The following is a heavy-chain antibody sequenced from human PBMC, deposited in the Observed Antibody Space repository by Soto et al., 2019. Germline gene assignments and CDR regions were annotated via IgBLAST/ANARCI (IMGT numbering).Heavy chain of an antibody. D-gene: IGHD3-9*01. CDR3: ARTTFYDVFTAYYSLCDY. CDR2: ISDSGSS. V-gene: IGHV4-31*03. CDR1: GGSISSGRFY. J-gene: IGHJ4*02. Sequence: QVQLQESGPGLVKPSQTLTLTCTVSGGSISSGRFYWSWIRQHPGKGLEWIGHISDSGSSYYNPSLESRVTISVDTSKNQFSLKLSAVTAADTAVYFCARTTFYDVFTAYYSLCDYWGQGTMVTVSS.